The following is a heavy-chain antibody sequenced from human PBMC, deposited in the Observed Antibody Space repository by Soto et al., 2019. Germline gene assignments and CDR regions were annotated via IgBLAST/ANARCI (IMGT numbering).Heavy chain of an antibody. CDR2: IYYSGAT. CDR3: PRHAAYDSVWGNSDGNDY. CDR1: GGSISSNSYY. D-gene: IGHD3-16*01. Sequence: SETLSLTCTVSGGSISSNSYYWDWIRQPPGKGLEWIGSIYYSGATYYNPSLQSRVTISVDTSKNQFSLHLSSVTAADTAVYYCPRHAAYDSVWGNSDGNDYWGQGTLVTV. J-gene: IGHJ4*02. V-gene: IGHV4-39*01.